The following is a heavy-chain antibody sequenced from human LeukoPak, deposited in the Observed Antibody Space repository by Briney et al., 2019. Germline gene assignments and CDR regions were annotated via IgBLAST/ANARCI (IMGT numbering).Heavy chain of an antibody. Sequence: GRSLRLSCAASGFTFSSYAMHWVRQAPGKGLEWVAVISYDGSNKYYADSVKGRFTISRDNSKNTLYLQMNSLRAEDTAVYCCARDLGNTGLGENWFDPWGQGTLVTVSS. D-gene: IGHD3-10*01. CDR2: ISYDGSNK. CDR1: GFTFSSYA. J-gene: IGHJ5*02. V-gene: IGHV3-30*01. CDR3: ARDLGNTGLGENWFDP.